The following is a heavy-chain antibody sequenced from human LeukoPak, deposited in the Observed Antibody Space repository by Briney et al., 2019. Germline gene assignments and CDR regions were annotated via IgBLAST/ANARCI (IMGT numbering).Heavy chain of an antibody. V-gene: IGHV3-33*01. J-gene: IGHJ4*02. D-gene: IGHD4-11*01. CDR3: ARDAQRGFDYSNSLRY. Sequence: GGSLRLSCTATGFTFNHYGVHWVRQAPGKGLEWVAVIWSDGTNKYYAGSVKGRFTISRADSRNTVYLQMNTLRPEDTGMYYCARDAQRGFDYSNSLRYWGQGTPVTVST. CDR1: GFTFNHYG. CDR2: IWSDGTNK.